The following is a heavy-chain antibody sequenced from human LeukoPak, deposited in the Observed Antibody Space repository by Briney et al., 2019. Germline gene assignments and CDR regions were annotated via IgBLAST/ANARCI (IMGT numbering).Heavy chain of an antibody. CDR1: GGSISSSSYY. CDR2: INRSGST. CDR3: ARAPGWTIAARPFDY. V-gene: IGHV4-39*07. Sequence: SETLSLTCTVSGGSISSSSYYWGWIRQPPGKGLEWIGEINRSGSTDYNPSLKSRVTISVDTSKNQFSLKMTSVTAADTAVYYCARAPGWTIAARPFDYVGQGALVTVSS. D-gene: IGHD6-6*01. J-gene: IGHJ4*02.